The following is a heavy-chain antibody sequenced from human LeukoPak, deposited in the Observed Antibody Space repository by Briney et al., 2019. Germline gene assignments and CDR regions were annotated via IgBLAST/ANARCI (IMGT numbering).Heavy chain of an antibody. CDR3: ARQGYYYYMDV. Sequence: PSETLSLTCTVSGGSISTNNYYWGWIRQPPGKGLEWIGSIHYSGSTYYNPSFKSRVIISVDTSKNQFSLKLSSVTAADTAVYYCARQGYYYYMDVWGKGTTVTISS. V-gene: IGHV4-39*01. J-gene: IGHJ6*03. CDR1: GGSISTNNYY. CDR2: IHYSGST.